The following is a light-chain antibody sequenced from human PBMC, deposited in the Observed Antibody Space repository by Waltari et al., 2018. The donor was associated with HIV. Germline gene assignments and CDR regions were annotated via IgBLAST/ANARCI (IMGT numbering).Light chain of an antibody. Sequence: DLSQPASVSVSPGQTATGTCSGDKLGNRFVCWYRQKSGPSPELIIYQDSRRPSGISDRFSGSTSGNKATLTIRGTQSIDEGDYYCQAWDSNTFVFVSGTRVTVL. CDR1: KLGNRF. J-gene: IGLJ1*01. V-gene: IGLV3-1*01. CDR3: QAWDSNTFV. CDR2: QDS.